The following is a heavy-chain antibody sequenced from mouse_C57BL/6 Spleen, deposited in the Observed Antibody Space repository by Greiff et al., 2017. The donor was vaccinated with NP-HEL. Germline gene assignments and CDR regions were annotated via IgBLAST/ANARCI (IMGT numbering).Heavy chain of an antibody. V-gene: IGHV1-22*01. CDR3: ARTLYGSRYYYAMDY. D-gene: IGHD1-1*01. CDR1: GYTFTDYN. J-gene: IGHJ4*01. Sequence: EVKLQQSGPELVKPGASVKMSCKASGYTFTDYNMHWVKQSHGKSLEWIGYINPNNGGTSYNQKFKGKATLTVNKSSSTAYMELRSLTSEDSAVYYCARTLYGSRYYYAMDYWGQGTSVTVSS. CDR2: INPNNGGT.